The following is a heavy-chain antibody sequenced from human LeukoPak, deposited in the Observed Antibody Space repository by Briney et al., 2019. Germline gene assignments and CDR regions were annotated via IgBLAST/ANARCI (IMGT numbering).Heavy chain of an antibody. J-gene: IGHJ5*02. CDR1: GFTFSSYG. Sequence: GGSLRLSCAASGFTFSSYGMHWVRQAPGKGLEWVAVIWYDGSNKYYADSVKGRFTISRDNSKNTLYLQMNSLRAEDTAVYYCARERTMVRGVIPNWFDPWGQGTLVTVSS. D-gene: IGHD3-10*01. CDR2: IWYDGSNK. V-gene: IGHV3-33*01. CDR3: ARERTMVRGVIPNWFDP.